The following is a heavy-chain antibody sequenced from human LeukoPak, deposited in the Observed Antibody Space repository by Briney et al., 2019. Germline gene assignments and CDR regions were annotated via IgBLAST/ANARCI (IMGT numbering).Heavy chain of an antibody. J-gene: IGHJ4*02. CDR2: TDSGRKT. D-gene: IGHD4-17*01. Sequence: PGGSLRLSCAASGFSVSSNYMSWVRQASGKGLEWVSGITDSGRKTYYADSVKGRFSISRDNSKNTVYLQMSDLRAEDTAVYFCAKITKATTPNYWGQGTLVTVSS. CDR3: AKITKATTPNY. V-gene: IGHV3-53*01. CDR1: GFSVSSNY.